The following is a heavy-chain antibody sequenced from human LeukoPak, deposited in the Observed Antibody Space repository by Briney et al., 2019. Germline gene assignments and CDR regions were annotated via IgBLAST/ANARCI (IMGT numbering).Heavy chain of an antibody. CDR1: GYTFTSDD. J-gene: IGHJ4*02. CDR2: MNPNGGNT. D-gene: IGHD5-12*01. CDR3: ARGCLYSGYDFDY. Sequence: ASVKVSCKASGYTFTSDDINWVREGTGQGLEWMGWMNPNGGNTGYAQKFQGRVTMTRNTSISTAYMELSSLRSEDTAVYYCARGCLYSGYDFDYWGQGTLVTVSS. V-gene: IGHV1-8*01.